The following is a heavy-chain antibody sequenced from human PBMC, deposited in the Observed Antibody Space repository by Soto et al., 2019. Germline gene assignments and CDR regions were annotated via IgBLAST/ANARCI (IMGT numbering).Heavy chain of an antibody. CDR1: GFTFSSYS. J-gene: IGHJ5*02. D-gene: IGHD4-17*01. V-gene: IGHV3-48*02. Sequence: GGSLRLSCAAFGFTFSSYSMNWVRQAPGKGLEWVSYISSSSSTIYYADSVKGRFTISRDNAKNSLYLQMNSLRDEDTAVYYCANIMTIKGDWFDPWGQGTLVTVSS. CDR2: ISSSSSTI. CDR3: ANIMTIKGDWFDP.